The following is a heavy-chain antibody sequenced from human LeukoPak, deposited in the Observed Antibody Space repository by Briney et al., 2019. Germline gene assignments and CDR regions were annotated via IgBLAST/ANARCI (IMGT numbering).Heavy chain of an antibody. Sequence: GGSLRLSCAASGFTFSNAWMNWVRQAPGKGLEWVGRIKSKTDGGTVDYTTPVKGRFTTSRDDSKNTLYLQMNSLKTEDTAVYYCTTNYYGSGSYSSEAFDVWGQGTMVTVSS. D-gene: IGHD3-10*01. CDR2: IKSKTDGGTV. CDR1: GFTFSNAW. V-gene: IGHV3-15*01. CDR3: TTNYYGSGSYSSEAFDV. J-gene: IGHJ3*01.